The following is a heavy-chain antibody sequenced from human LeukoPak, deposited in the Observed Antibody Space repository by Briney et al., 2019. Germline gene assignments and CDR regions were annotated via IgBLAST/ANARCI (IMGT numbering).Heavy chain of an antibody. D-gene: IGHD5-12*01. CDR1: GGTFSSYA. CDR2: IIPIFGTA. J-gene: IGHJ4*02. V-gene: IGHV1-69*13. Sequence: PSVKVSCKASGGTFSSYAISWVRQAPGQGLEWMGGIIPIFGTANYAQKFQGRVTITADESTSTAYTELSSLRSEDTAVYYCARANQGGYASTFDYWGQGTLVTASS. CDR3: ARANQGGYASTFDY.